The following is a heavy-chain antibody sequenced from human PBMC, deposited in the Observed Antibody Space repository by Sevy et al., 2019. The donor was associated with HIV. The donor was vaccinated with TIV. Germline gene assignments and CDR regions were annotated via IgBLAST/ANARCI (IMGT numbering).Heavy chain of an antibody. CDR2: FGAGGSDT. Sequence: GGSLRLSCAASAFTFSNFAMSWVRQAPGKGLEWVSVFGAGGSDTYYADSVKGRFTIARDNSRNTLYLQMNNLRAEDTAVYYCAKDRGVGYFDYWGHGTLVTVSS. J-gene: IGHJ4*01. V-gene: IGHV3-23*01. CDR1: AFTFSNFA. CDR3: AKDRGVGYFDY. D-gene: IGHD3-10*01.